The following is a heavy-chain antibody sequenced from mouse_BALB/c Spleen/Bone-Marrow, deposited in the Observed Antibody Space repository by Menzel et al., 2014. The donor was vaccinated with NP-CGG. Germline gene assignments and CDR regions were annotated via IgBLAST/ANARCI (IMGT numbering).Heavy chain of an antibody. Sequence: VQLQQSGTALARPGAAVKMSCKASGYTFSNYWMHWVKQRPGQGLEWIGTIYPGNSDTTYNQKFKGKATLTAATSTSTAYVELSSLTNEDSAVYYCTTLARNKFDYWGQGTTLTVSS. CDR3: TTLARNKFDY. V-gene: IGHV1-5*01. D-gene: IGHD3-1*01. J-gene: IGHJ2*01. CDR1: GYTFSNYW. CDR2: IYPGNSDT.